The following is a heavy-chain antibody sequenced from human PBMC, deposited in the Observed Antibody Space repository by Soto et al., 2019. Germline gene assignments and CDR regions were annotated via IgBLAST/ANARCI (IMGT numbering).Heavy chain of an antibody. CDR3: ARDIDRSGWNWFDP. Sequence: GGSLRLSCAASGFTFSDYYMSWIRQAPGKGLEWVSYISSSSSYTNYEDSVKGRFTISRDNAKNSLYLQMNSLRAEDKAVYYCARDIDRSGWNWFDPWGQGTLVTVSS. V-gene: IGHV3-11*06. CDR1: GFTFSDYY. J-gene: IGHJ5*02. D-gene: IGHD6-19*01. CDR2: ISSSSSYT.